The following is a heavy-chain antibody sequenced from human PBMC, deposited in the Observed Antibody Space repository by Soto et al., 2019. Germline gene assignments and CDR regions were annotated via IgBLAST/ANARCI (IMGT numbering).Heavy chain of an antibody. Sequence: EVQLLESGGGLVQPGGSLRLSCAASGFTFSSYAMRWVRQAPGKGLEWVSAVSGSGGSTYYADSVKGRFTISRDNSKNSLYLQRNSLGDADTAEYYCAGRGSCTDFDYWGQGTLVTVSS. D-gene: IGHD2-8*01. CDR3: AGRGSCTDFDY. CDR1: GFTFSSYA. V-gene: IGHV3-23*01. J-gene: IGHJ4*02. CDR2: VSGSGGST.